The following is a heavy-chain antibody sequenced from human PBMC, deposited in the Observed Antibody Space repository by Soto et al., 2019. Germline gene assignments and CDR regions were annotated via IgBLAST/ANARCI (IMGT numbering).Heavy chain of an antibody. Sequence: ASVKVSCKASGYTVTAYYMHWVRQAPGQGLEWMGWINPNSGETEYAQKFQGRVNMTRDTSISTAYMELSRLTSDDTAVYYCARQGDGYHPFDYWGQGTLVTVSS. V-gene: IGHV1-2*02. CDR3: ARQGDGYHPFDY. D-gene: IGHD2-2*01. CDR1: GYTVTAYY. J-gene: IGHJ4*02. CDR2: INPNSGET.